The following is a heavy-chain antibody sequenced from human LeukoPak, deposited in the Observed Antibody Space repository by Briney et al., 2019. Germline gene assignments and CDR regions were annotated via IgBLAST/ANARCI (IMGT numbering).Heavy chain of an antibody. CDR1: GYTFPAYY. CDR2: INPDSGGT. J-gene: IGHJ4*02. V-gene: IGHV1-2*02. CDR3: ATSRAQTLAYCGGDSYSGFDY. Sequence: GASVKVSCKASGYTFPAYYMHWVRQAPGQGLDWLGWINPDSGGTNYAQKFQGRVTMTRDPSISTAYMELSWLRSDDTAMYYCATSRAQTLAYCGGDSYSGFDYWGQGTLVSVSS. D-gene: IGHD2-21*02.